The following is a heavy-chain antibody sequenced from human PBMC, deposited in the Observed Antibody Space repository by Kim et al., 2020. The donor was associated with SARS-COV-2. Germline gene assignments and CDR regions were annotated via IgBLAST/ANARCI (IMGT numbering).Heavy chain of an antibody. J-gene: IGHJ5*02. D-gene: IGHD3-10*01. CDR1: GFTFSSYA. CDR3: ARLRGFRISGRYNWFDP. Sequence: GGSLRLSCAASGFTFSSYAMSWVRQAPGKGLEWVSAISGSGGSTYYADSVKGRFTISRDNSKNTLYLQMNSLRAEDTAVYYCARLRGFRISGRYNWFDPWGQGTLVTVSS. CDR2: ISGSGGST. V-gene: IGHV3-23*01.